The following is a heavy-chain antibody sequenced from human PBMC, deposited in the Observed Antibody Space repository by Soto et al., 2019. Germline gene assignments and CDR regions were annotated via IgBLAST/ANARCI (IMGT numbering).Heavy chain of an antibody. J-gene: IGHJ6*02. Sequence: SLRLSCAASGFTFNIYALHWVRQAPGKGLEWVAGISFDGTKKYYSDSVKGRFTISRDNLKNTLYLQMNNLRVEDAALYFCAREDDYGYRYINYGLDVWGQGTTVTVSS. D-gene: IGHD4-17*01. V-gene: IGHV3-30-3*01. CDR2: ISFDGTKK. CDR1: GFTFNIYA. CDR3: AREDDYGYRYINYGLDV.